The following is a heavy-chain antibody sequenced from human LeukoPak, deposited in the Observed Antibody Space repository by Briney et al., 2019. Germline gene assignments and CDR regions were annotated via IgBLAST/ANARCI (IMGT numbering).Heavy chain of an antibody. CDR2: IYYSGST. V-gene: IGHV4-59*08. CDR3: ARLKYCYDSSGYPLDY. D-gene: IGHD3-22*01. Sequence: SETLSLTCTGTGGSISSYYWSWIRQPPGKGLEWIGYIYYSGSTNYNPSLRSRVTISVDTSKNQLSLKLSSVTAADTAVYYCARLKYCYDSSGYPLDYWGQGTLVTVSS. CDR1: GGSISSYY. J-gene: IGHJ4*02.